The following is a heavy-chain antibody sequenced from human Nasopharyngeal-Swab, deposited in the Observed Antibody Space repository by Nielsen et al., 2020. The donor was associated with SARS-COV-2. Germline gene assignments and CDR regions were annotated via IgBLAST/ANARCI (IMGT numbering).Heavy chain of an antibody. V-gene: IGHV3-21*01. Sequence: GGSLRLSCAASGFTFSSYSMNWVRQAPGKGLEWVSSISSSSSYIYYADSVKGRFTISRDNAKNSLYLQMNSLRAEDTAVYYCAAHPSYDFWSGTYYWGQGTLVTVSS. CDR3: AAHPSYDFWSGTYY. D-gene: IGHD3-3*01. CDR1: GFTFSSYS. CDR2: ISSSSSYI. J-gene: IGHJ4*02.